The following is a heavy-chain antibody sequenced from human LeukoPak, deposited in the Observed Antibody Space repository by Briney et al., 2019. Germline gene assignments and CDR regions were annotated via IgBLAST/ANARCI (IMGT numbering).Heavy chain of an antibody. V-gene: IGHV3-48*03. CDR2: ISRSGSTI. CDR1: GFTYSSYE. Sequence: PGGSPRLSCAASGFTYSSYEMNWVRQAPGKGLEWVSYISRSGSTIFSADSVKGRFTTSRDNAKNSLFLQMNSLRAGDTAVYYCARTGAVGYYYGMDVWGQGTTVTVSS. CDR3: ARTGAVGYYYGMDV. D-gene: IGHD1-26*01. J-gene: IGHJ6*02.